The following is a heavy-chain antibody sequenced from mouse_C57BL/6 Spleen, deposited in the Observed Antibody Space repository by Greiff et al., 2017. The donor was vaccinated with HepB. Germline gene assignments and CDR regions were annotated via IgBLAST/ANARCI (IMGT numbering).Heavy chain of an antibody. J-gene: IGHJ2*01. CDR3: ARRHYYGSSYPYYFDY. Sequence: QVQLQQPGAELVRPGTSVKLSCKASGYTFTSYWMHWVKQRPGQGLEWIGVIDPSDSYTNYNQKFKGKATLTVDTSSSTAYMQLSSLTSEDSAVYYCARRHYYGSSYPYYFDYWGQGTTLTVSS. V-gene: IGHV1-59*01. CDR2: IDPSDSYT. D-gene: IGHD1-1*01. CDR1: GYTFTSYW.